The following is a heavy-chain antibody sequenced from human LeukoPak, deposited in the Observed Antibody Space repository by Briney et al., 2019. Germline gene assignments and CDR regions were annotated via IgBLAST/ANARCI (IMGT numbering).Heavy chain of an antibody. CDR3: AKDRWSGRVVVNQGSYWYLDL. D-gene: IGHD2-21*01. CDR1: GFTFSSYW. Sequence: PGGSLRLSCAASGFTFSSYWMSWVRQAPGKGLEWVSAISGSGGSTYYADSVKGRFTISRDNSKNTLYLQMNSLRAEDTAVYYCAKDRWSGRVVVNQGSYWYLDLWGRGTLVTVSS. CDR2: ISGSGGST. J-gene: IGHJ2*01. V-gene: IGHV3-23*01.